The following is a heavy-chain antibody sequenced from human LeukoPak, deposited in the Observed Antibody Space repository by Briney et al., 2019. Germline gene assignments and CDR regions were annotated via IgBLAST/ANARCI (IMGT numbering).Heavy chain of an antibody. CDR3: AKVFEVRGARRPKDY. D-gene: IGHD3-10*01. J-gene: IGHJ4*02. CDR1: GFTFSSYA. CDR2: ISSDGSST. Sequence: TGGSLRLSCAASGFTFSSYAMHWVRQAPGKGLEYVSAISSDGSSTYYANSVKGRLTISRDNSKNTLFLQMNSLRIEDTAVYYCAKVFEVRGARRPKDYWGQGTLVIVSS. V-gene: IGHV3-64*01.